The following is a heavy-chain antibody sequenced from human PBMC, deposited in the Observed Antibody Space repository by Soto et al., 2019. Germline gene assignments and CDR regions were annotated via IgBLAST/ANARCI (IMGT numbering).Heavy chain of an antibody. D-gene: IGHD1-1*01. CDR1: GFSFAGYA. CDR2: VSGGGAST. CDR3: GVQYDY. V-gene: IGHV3-23*01. J-gene: IGHJ4*02. Sequence: EVQLWESGGGFVQPGGSLRLSCAATGFSFAGYALTWVRQAPGKGLEWLSAVSGGGASTYYADSVRGRFSISRDVSGNTLYLQMNSLRAEDTAVYYCGVQYDYWGQGTLVTVSS.